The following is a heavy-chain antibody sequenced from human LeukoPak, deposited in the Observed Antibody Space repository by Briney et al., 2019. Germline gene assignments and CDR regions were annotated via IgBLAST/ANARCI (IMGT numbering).Heavy chain of an antibody. V-gene: IGHV1-2*04. CDR2: INPNSGDT. CDR1: GYTFTDYY. Sequence: ASVKVSCKASGYTFTDYYMHWVRQAPGQGLEWMGWINPNSGDTNYAQKFQGSVSMTRDTSISTAYMEMSRLGSDDTAVYYCARLSGSGTWDGNEVDYWGQGTLVTVSS. J-gene: IGHJ4*02. D-gene: IGHD3-10*01. CDR3: ARLSGSGTWDGNEVDY.